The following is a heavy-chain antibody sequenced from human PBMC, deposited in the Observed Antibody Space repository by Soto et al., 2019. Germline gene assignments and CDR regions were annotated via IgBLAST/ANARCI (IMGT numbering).Heavy chain of an antibody. CDR1: GFTFDDYA. J-gene: IGHJ4*02. D-gene: IGHD5-18*01. Sequence: EVQLVESGGGLVQPGRSLRLCCAASGFTFDDYAMHWIREAPGKGLEWVSGISWNSGSIGYADSVKGRLTISRDNAKNSLYLQMNSLRAEDTALYYCAQDMSTGYSYGLDYWVQGTLVTVSS. CDR3: AQDMSTGYSYGLDY. CDR2: ISWNSGSI. V-gene: IGHV3-9*01.